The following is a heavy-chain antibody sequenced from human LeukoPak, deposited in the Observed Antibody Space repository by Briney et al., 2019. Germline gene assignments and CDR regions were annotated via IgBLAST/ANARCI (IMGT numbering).Heavy chain of an antibody. J-gene: IGHJ3*02. CDR3: ARGDYDILTGYPGAFDI. CDR1: GFSFDDYG. V-gene: IGHV3-20*04. D-gene: IGHD3-9*01. CDR2: ISWNGGST. Sequence: PGGSLRLSCAASGFSFDDYGMSWVRQAPGKGLEWVSDISWNGGSTGYTDSVKGRFTISRDNAKNSLYLQLNSLRAEDTALYYCARGDYDILTGYPGAFDIWGQGTMVTVSS.